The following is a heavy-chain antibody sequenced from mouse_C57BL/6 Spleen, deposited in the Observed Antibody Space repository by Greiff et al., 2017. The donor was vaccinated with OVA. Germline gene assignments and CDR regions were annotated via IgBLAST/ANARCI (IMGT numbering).Heavy chain of an antibody. D-gene: IGHD2-1*01. CDR2: ISDGGSYT. CDR3: ARDRDGIPMDY. Sequence: EVKLVESGGGLVKPGGSLKLSCAASGFTFSSYAMSWVRQTPEKRLEWVATISDGGSYTYYPDNVKGRFTISRDNAKNNLYLQMSHLKSEDTAMYYCARDRDGIPMDYWGQGTSVTVSS. V-gene: IGHV5-4*01. J-gene: IGHJ4*01. CDR1: GFTFSSYA.